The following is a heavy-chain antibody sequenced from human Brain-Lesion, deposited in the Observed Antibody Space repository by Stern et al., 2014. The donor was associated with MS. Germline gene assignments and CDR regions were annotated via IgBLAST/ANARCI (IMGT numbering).Heavy chain of an antibody. D-gene: IGHD3-3*01. Sequence: QVQLVQSGAAVKKPGASVKVSCKTSGYFFTGYYIHWVRQAPGQGLALMARVNLNTGGTKYAKTLQGRSTMSRDTSISTAYVELSSLTSDDTAVYYCARDQRGITIFGVVTDYYYLGMDVWGQGTTVTGSS. J-gene: IGHJ6*02. CDR3: ARDQRGITIFGVVTDYYYLGMDV. CDR2: VNLNTGGT. V-gene: IGHV1-2*06. CDR1: GYFFTGYY.